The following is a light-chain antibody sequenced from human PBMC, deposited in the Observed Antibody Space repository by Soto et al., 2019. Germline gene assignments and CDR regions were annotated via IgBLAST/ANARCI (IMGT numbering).Light chain of an antibody. V-gene: IGKV2D-29*02. Sequence: DVVMTQTPLSLSVAPGQPASISCKSSQSLLHITGETFLFWYLQKPCQSPQLLIYEVSTRVSGVTDRFSGSGSGTDFTLEISRVETDDVGIYYCMQSTQLPPTFGQGTRLGIE. J-gene: IGKJ5*01. CDR1: QSLLHITGETF. CDR3: MQSTQLPPT. CDR2: EVS.